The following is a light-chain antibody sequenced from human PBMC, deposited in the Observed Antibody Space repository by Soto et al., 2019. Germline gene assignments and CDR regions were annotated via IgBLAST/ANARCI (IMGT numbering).Light chain of an antibody. CDR2: EVT. CDR3: SSDAGNYNYV. CDR1: SSDVGGYDH. J-gene: IGLJ1*01. Sequence: QSALTQPPSASGSLGQSVTIPCTGTSSDVGGYDHVSWYQQHPGKAPNLMIYEVTKRPAGVPDRFSGSKSGNTASLTVSGLQAEDEADYYCSSDAGNYNYVFGTGTKVTVL. V-gene: IGLV2-8*01.